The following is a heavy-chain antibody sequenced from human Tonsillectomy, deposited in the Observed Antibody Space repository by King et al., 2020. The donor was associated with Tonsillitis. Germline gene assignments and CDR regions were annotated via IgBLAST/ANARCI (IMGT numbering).Heavy chain of an antibody. Sequence: QLVQSGAEVKKPGSSLKVSCKASGGTFNNYGISWVRQAPGQGLEWMGGIIPIFGATNYAQKFQGRVTITADESTRTAYMELSSLRSDDTAVYYCARRAIINYVLDVWGHGTTVIVSS. CDR3: ARRAIINYVLDV. D-gene: IGHD2/OR15-2a*01. J-gene: IGHJ6*02. CDR1: GGTFNNYG. V-gene: IGHV1-69*01. CDR2: IIPIFGAT.